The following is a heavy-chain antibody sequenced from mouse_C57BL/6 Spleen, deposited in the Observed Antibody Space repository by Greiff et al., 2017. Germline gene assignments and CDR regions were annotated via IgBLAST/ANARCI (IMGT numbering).Heavy chain of an antibody. Sequence: VQLQQPGAELVRPGTSVKLSCKASGYTFTSYWMHWVKQRPGQGLEWIGVIDPSDSYTNYNQKFKGKATLTVDTSSSTAYMQLSSLTSEDSAVYYCARTDYYDYALVYWGQGTLVTVSA. J-gene: IGHJ3*01. V-gene: IGHV1-59*01. D-gene: IGHD2-4*01. CDR1: GYTFTSYW. CDR2: IDPSDSYT. CDR3: ARTDYYDYALVY.